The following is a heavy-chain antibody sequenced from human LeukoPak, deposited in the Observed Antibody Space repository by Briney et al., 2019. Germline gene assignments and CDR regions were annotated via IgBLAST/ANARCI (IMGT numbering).Heavy chain of an antibody. V-gene: IGHV5-51*01. CDR2: IYPGDSDT. J-gene: IGHJ4*02. Sequence: GDSLQISCKGSGYNFTTYWIGWVRQVPGKGLEWMGIIYPGDSDTRYSPSFQGQVTISADKSITTAYLQWSSLKASDTAMYYCARGSMRQFDYWGQGALVTVSS. CDR3: ARGSMRQFDY. CDR1: GYNFTTYW.